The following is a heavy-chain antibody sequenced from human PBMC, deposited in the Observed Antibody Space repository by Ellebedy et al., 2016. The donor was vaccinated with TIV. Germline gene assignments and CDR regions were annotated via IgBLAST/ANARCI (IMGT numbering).Heavy chain of an antibody. V-gene: IGHV3-74*03. Sequence: GESLKISCAASGFTFSNHWMHWVRQVPGKGLVWVSRINTDGTTTTYAGSVEGRFTISRDSAKSTVYLQMNSLTAEDTAVYYCARARKTSSGWVLFDYWGQGTLVTVSS. CDR2: INTDGTTT. CDR3: ARARKTSSGWVLFDY. J-gene: IGHJ4*02. CDR1: GFTFSNHW. D-gene: IGHD6-19*01.